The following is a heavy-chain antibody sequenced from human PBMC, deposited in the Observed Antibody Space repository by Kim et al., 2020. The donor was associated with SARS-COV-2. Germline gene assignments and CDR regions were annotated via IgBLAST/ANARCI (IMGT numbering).Heavy chain of an antibody. Sequence: GTTNYAAPVKGRFNISREEAKSALYLQMNSLKAEDTGVYDCMTTGFVVDYWGQGTLVTVSS. J-gene: IGHJ4*02. CDR3: MTTGFVVDY. CDR2: GTT. D-gene: IGHD3-10*01. V-gene: IGHV3-15*06.